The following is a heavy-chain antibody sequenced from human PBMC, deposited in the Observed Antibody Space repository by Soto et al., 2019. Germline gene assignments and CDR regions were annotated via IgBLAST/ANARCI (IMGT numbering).Heavy chain of an antibody. D-gene: IGHD3-10*01. CDR1: GYTFTSYG. J-gene: IGHJ4*02. CDR3: ARDAGGRGFGEARY. CDR2: INAGNGNT. Sequence: EASMKVSCKASGYTFTSYGMHWVRQAPGQRLEWMGWINAGNGNTKYSQKFQGRVTITRDTSASTAYMELSSLRSEDTAVYYCARDAGGRGFGEARYWGQGTLVTLSS. V-gene: IGHV1-3*01.